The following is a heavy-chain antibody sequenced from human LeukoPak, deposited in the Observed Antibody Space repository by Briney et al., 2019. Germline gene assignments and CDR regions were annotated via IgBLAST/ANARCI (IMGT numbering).Heavy chain of an antibody. V-gene: IGHV3-23*01. J-gene: IGHJ4*02. CDR2: IYENGGTT. D-gene: IGHD2-21*01. CDR1: PPPPPPHP. CDR3: AKDFRIGYSAHFDY. Sequence: GSLRLSCVGSPPPPPPHPMSWVRQAPEKGLEFVSGIYENGGTTYYADSVKGRFSISRDNSKNTLYLQMDSLRGEDTAVYYCAKDFRIGYSAHFDYWGQGALVTVSS.